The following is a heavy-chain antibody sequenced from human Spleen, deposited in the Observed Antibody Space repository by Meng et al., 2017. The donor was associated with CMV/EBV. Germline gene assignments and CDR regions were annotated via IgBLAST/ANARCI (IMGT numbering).Heavy chain of an antibody. CDR3: ARGTIFGVVRHYYYYYGMDV. Sequence: GGSLRLSCAASGFSFSNYWMTWVRQGPGKGLEWVANIKHHGNDKYYVDSVKGRFTISRDNAKNSLYLQMNSLRAEDTAVYYCARGTIFGVVRHYYYYYGMDV. CDR2: IKHHGNDK. D-gene: IGHD3-3*01. J-gene: IGHJ6*01. V-gene: IGHV3-7*04. CDR1: GFSFSNYW.